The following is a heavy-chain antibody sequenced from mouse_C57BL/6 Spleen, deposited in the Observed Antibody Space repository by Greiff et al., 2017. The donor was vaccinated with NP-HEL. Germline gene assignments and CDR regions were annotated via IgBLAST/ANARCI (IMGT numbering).Heavy chain of an antibody. CDR2: IYPGDGDT. Sequence: QVQLQQSGAELVKPGASVKISCKASGYAFSSYWMNWVKQRPGKGLEWIGQIYPGDGDTNYNGKFKGKATLTADKSSSTAYMQLSSLTSEDSAVYFCARDGGTTAYFDYWGQGTTLTVSS. D-gene: IGHD1-2*01. J-gene: IGHJ2*01. CDR1: GYAFSSYW. V-gene: IGHV1-80*01. CDR3: ARDGGTTAYFDY.